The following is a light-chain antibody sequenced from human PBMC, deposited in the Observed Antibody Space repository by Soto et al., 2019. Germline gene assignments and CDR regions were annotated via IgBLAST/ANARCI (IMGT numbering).Light chain of an antibody. V-gene: IGLV2-14*01. CDR3: NSYTNSSAVV. CDR1: RDDIGAYDY. J-gene: IGLJ2*01. CDR2: EVT. Sequence: HYVLTQPASVSGSPGQSITISCAGTRDDIGAYDYVSWYQQHPGNAPKLLVYEVTNRPSGVSDRFSGSKSGNTASLTISGLQAEDEADYYCNSYTNSSAVVFGGGTKVTVL.